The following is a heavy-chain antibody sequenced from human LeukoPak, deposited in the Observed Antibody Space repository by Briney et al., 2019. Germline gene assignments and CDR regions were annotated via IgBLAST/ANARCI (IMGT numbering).Heavy chain of an antibody. V-gene: IGHV1-46*01. CDR1: GYTFTSYY. CDR3: ARDSLPQDYYYYMDV. J-gene: IGHJ6*03. CDR2: INPSGGST. Sequence: ASVKVSCKASGYTFTSYYMHWVRQAPGQGLEWMGIINPSGGSTSYAQKFQGRVTMTRDTSTSTVYMELSSLRSEDTAVYYCARDSLPQDYYYYMDVWGKGTTVTVSS.